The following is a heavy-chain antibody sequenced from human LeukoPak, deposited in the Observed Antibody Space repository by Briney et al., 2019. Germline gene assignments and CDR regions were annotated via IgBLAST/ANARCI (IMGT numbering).Heavy chain of an antibody. CDR3: ARFSMVAVAGNFYYGMDV. D-gene: IGHD6-19*01. V-gene: IGHV3-23*01. CDR1: GFTFSSYA. Sequence: PGGSLRLSCAASGFTFSSYAMSWVRQAPGKGLEWVSAISGSCGSTYYADSVKGRFTISRDNSKNSLYLQMNSLRAEDTALYYCARFSMVAVAGNFYYGMDVWGQGTTVTVSS. CDR2: ISGSCGST. J-gene: IGHJ6*02.